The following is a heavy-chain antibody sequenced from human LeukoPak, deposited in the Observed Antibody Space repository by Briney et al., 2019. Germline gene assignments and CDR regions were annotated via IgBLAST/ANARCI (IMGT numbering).Heavy chain of an antibody. CDR2: ISSSSSYI. Sequence: GGSLRLSCAASGFTFSSYSMNWVRQAPGKGLEWVSSISSSSSYIYYADSVKGRFTISRDNAKNSLYLQMNRLRAEDTALYYCARDSAGTTPTYYYYYYYMDVWGKGTTVTVSS. CDR1: GFTFSSYS. CDR3: ARDSAGTTPTYYYYYYYMDV. V-gene: IGHV3-21*01. D-gene: IGHD1-1*01. J-gene: IGHJ6*03.